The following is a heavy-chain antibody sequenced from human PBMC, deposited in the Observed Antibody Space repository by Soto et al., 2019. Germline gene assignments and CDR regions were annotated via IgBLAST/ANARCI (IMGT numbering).Heavy chain of an antibody. J-gene: IGHJ3*02. CDR2: ISYDGSNK. D-gene: IGHD5-12*01. Sequence: GGSLRLSCAASGFTFSSYGMHWVRQAPGKGLEWVAVISYDGSNKYYADSVKGRFTISRDNSKNTLYLQMNSLRAEDTAVYYCAKVQYSGYDYAAFDIWGQGTMVTVSS. CDR1: GFTFSSYG. V-gene: IGHV3-30*18. CDR3: AKVQYSGYDYAAFDI.